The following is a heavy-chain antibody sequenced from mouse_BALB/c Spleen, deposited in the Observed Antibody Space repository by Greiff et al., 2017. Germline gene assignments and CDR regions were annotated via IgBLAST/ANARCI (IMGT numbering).Heavy chain of an antibody. V-gene: IGHV1-7*01. CDR3: ARFPYGYDWFAY. Sequence: QVQLQQSGAELAKPGASVKMSCKASGYTFTSYWMHWVKQRPGQGLEWIGYINPSTGYTEYNQKFKDKATLTADKSSSTAYMQLSSLTSVDSAVYYCARFPYGYDWFAYWGQGTLVTVSA. CDR2: INPSTGYT. D-gene: IGHD2-2*01. J-gene: IGHJ3*01. CDR1: GYTFTSYW.